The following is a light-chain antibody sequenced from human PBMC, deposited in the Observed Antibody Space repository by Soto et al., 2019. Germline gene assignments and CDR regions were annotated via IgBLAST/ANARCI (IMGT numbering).Light chain of an antibody. CDR3: QQSYSTRLYT. CDR1: QTISSW. CDR2: AAS. Sequence: DIQMTQSPSTLSGSVGDRVTITCRASQTISSWLAWYQQKPGKAPNLLIYAASSLQSGVPSRFSGSGSGTDFTLTISSLQPEDFATYYCQQSYSTRLYTFGQGTRLEIK. V-gene: IGKV1-39*01. J-gene: IGKJ5*01.